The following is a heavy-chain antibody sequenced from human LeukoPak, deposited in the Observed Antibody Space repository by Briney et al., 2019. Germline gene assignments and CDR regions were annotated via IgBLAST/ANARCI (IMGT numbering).Heavy chain of an antibody. Sequence: GGSLRLSCAASGFTFSSYTMNWVRQAPGKGLEWVSSISSRSTYIYYADSVKGRFTISRDNAKNSLYLQMNGLRAEDTAVYYCARGQNDSSGYSGGLDYWGQGTLVTVSS. CDR1: GFTFSSYT. CDR2: ISSRSTYI. D-gene: IGHD3-22*01. J-gene: IGHJ4*02. V-gene: IGHV3-21*01. CDR3: ARGQNDSSGYSGGLDY.